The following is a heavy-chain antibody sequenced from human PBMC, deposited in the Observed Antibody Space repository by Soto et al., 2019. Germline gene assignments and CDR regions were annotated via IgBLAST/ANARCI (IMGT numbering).Heavy chain of an antibody. Sequence: PSETLSLTCTVSGGSISSGGYYWSWIRQHPGKGLEWIGYTYYSGSTYYNPSLKSRVTISVDTSKNQFSLKLSSVTAADTAVYYCARAISAAAGLFDYWGQGTLVTVSS. CDR1: GGSISSGGYY. D-gene: IGHD6-13*01. CDR3: ARAISAAAGLFDY. V-gene: IGHV4-31*03. CDR2: TYYSGST. J-gene: IGHJ4*02.